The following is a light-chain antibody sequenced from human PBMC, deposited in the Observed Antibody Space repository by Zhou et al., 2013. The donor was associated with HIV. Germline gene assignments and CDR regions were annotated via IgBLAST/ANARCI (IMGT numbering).Light chain of an antibody. J-gene: IGKJ1*01. CDR2: EAS. CDR1: QSVGTY. CDR3: QQYNNWLGT. V-gene: IGKV3D-15*01. Sequence: DIVLTQSPATLSLSPGERATLSCRAGQSVGTYLAWYQHKPGQSPRLLIYEASSRGTGVPARFSGSGSGTEFTLTIAGLQSEDVAVYYCQQYNNWLGTFGQGTKVEVK.